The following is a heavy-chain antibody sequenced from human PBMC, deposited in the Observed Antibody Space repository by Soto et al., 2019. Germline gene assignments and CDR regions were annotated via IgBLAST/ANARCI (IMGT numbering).Heavy chain of an antibody. V-gene: IGHV3-23*01. CDR3: ARKILGSTTRPNCWYFDL. D-gene: IGHD7-27*01. CDR2: ISGGGDAA. Sequence: EVQVLESGGGLVQPGGSLRLSCAGSGFTFINYAMNWVRQAPGKGLEWVSSISGGGDAAFFPDSVRGRFTISRDNSKNTVTLQMNSLGVDETAVYYCARKILGSTTRPNCWYFDLWGRGTLVTVSS. J-gene: IGHJ2*01. CDR1: GFTFINYA.